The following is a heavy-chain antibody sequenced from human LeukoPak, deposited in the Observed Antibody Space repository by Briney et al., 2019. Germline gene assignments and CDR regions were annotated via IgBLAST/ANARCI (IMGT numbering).Heavy chain of an antibody. J-gene: IGHJ4*02. CDR3: ASMTYGSGSYYGHY. CDR1: GGSISSGDYY. D-gene: IGHD3-10*01. Sequence: SETLSLTCTVSGGSISSGDYYWSWIRQPPGKGLEWIGYIYYSGSTYYNPSLKSRVTISVDTSKNQFSLKLSSVTAADTAVYYCASMTYGSGSYYGHYWGQGTLVTVSS. CDR2: IYYSGST. V-gene: IGHV4-30-4*08.